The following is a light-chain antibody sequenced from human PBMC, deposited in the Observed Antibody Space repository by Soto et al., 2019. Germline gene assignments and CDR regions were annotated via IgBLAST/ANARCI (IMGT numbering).Light chain of an antibody. V-gene: IGLV2-14*01. CDR2: EVT. CDR1: SSDVAFYNH. CDR3: SSYTNINTRACV. Sequence: QSVLTQPASVSGSPGQSITISCTGTSSDVAFYNHVSWYQQHPGKAPKLIIYEVTDRPSGVSNRFSGSKSGNTASLTISGLQAEDEAEYYCSSYTNINTRACVFGTGTKVTVL. J-gene: IGLJ1*01.